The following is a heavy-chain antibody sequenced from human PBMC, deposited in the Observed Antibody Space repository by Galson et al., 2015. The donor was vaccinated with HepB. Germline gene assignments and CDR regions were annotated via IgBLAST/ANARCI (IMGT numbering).Heavy chain of an antibody. Sequence: SVKVSCKASGYTFSTYTIHWVRQAPGQGLEWMGGIIPIFGTANYAQKFQGRVTITADESTSTAYMELSSLRSEDTAVYYCARGGAMDYGDLNWFDPWGQGTLVTVSS. J-gene: IGHJ5*02. CDR2: IIPIFGTA. CDR3: ARGGAMDYGDLNWFDP. V-gene: IGHV1-69*13. CDR1: GYTFSTYT. D-gene: IGHD4-17*01.